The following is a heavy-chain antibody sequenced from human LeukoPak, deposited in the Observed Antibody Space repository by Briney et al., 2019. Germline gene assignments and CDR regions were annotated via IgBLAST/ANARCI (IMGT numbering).Heavy chain of an antibody. D-gene: IGHD1-1*01. CDR1: GYTFTSYA. CDR2: INTNTGNP. V-gene: IGHV7-4-1*02. Sequence: ASVKVSCKASGYTFTSYAMNWVRQAPGQGLEWMGWINTNTGNPTYAQGFTGRFVFSLDTSVSTAYLQISSLKAEDTAVYYCARDLWGVNWNDASQDYWGQGTLVTVSS. J-gene: IGHJ4*02. CDR3: ARDLWGVNWNDASQDY.